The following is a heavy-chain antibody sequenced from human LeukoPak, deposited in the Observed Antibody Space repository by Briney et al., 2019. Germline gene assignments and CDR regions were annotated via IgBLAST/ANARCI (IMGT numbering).Heavy chain of an antibody. CDR1: GYTFTSYG. J-gene: IGHJ4*02. Sequence: ASVTVSCTASGYTFTSYGISWVRQAPGQGLEWMGWISAYNGNTNYAQKLQGRVTMTTDTSTSTAYMELRSLRSDDTAVYYCARGQAAAGTADYWGQGTLVTVSS. CDR3: ARGQAAAGTADY. V-gene: IGHV1-18*01. D-gene: IGHD6-13*01. CDR2: ISAYNGNT.